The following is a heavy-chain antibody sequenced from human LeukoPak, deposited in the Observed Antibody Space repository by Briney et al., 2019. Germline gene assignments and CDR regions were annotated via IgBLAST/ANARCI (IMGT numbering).Heavy chain of an antibody. CDR3: ARGLVMIFSNWFDP. J-gene: IGHJ5*02. D-gene: IGHD3/OR15-3a*01. CDR2: IYHSGST. Sequence: SETLSLTCTVSGGSISSGGYYWSWIRQPPGKGLEWIGYIYHSGSTYYNPSLKSRVTISVDRSKNQFSLKLSSVTAADTAVYYCARGLVMIFSNWFDPWGQGTLVTVSS. CDR1: GGSISSGGYY. V-gene: IGHV4-30-2*01.